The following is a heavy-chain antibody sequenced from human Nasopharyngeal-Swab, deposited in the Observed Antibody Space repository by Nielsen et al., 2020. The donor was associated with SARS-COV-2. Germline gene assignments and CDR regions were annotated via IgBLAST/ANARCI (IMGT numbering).Heavy chain of an antibody. D-gene: IGHD2-2*01. J-gene: IGHJ6*03. Sequence: SVKVSCKASGGTFSSYAISWVRQAPGQGLEWMGGIIPIFGTANYARKFQGRVTISADESTSTAYMELSSLRSEDTAVYYCARDSFVVVPAAIPYYYYYMDVWGKGTTVTVSS. CDR2: IIPIFGTA. V-gene: IGHV1-69*13. CDR1: GGTFSSYA. CDR3: ARDSFVVVPAAIPYYYYYMDV.